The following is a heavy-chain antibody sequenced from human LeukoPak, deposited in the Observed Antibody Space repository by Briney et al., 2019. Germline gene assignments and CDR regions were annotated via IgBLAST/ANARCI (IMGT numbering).Heavy chain of an antibody. J-gene: IGHJ5*02. V-gene: IGHV4-39*07. CDR3: ARDRGHYSSSWYTWFDP. CDR2: LYYTGDT. D-gene: IGHD6-13*01. CDR1: GGSISSRTYF. Sequence: SETLSLTCTVSGGSISSRTYFWGWIRQPPGGTLEWIGSLYYTGDTYYNPSLSSRVAMSIDTSNNQFSLKLSSLTAADTAVYYCARDRGHYSSSWYTWFDPWGQGILVTVSS.